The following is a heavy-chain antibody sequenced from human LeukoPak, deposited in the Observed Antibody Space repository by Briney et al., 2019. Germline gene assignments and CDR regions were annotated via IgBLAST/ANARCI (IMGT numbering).Heavy chain of an antibody. CDR2: IKSKTDGGTT. V-gene: IGHV3-15*01. CDR1: GFTFSNAW. Sequence: PRGSLRLSCAASGFTFSNAWMSWVRQAPGEGLEWVGRIKSKTDGGTTDYAAPVKGRFTISRDDSKNTLYLQMNSLKTEDTAVYYCTTEYYYDSSGYYSDAFDIWGQGTMVTVSS. D-gene: IGHD3-22*01. J-gene: IGHJ3*02. CDR3: TTEYYYDSSGYYSDAFDI.